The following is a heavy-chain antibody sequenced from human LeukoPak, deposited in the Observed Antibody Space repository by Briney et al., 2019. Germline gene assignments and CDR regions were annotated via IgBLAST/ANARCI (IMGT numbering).Heavy chain of an antibody. D-gene: IGHD6-6*01. J-gene: IGHJ6*03. CDR3: ARDSEQLVRNYYYYMDV. V-gene: IGHV4-4*07. CDR2: IYTSGST. Sequence: PSETLSLTCTVSGGSISSYYWSWIRQPAGKGLEWIGRIYTSGSTDYNPSLKSRVTMSVDTSKNQFSLKLTSVTAADAAVYYCARDSEQLVRNYYYYMDVWGKGTTVTVSS. CDR1: GGSISSYY.